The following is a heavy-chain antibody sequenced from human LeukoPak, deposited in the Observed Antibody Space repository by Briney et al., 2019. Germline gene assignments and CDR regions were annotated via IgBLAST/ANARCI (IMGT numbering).Heavy chain of an antibody. CDR1: GFTVSNTF. Sequence: GGSLRLSCAASGFTVSNTFMSWVRQAPGKGLEWVSVLYSSGDAYYVDSVKGRFTISRDNSKNTLFLQMNALRAEDTAVYYCARQVFDGSAYDSWGQGTLVTVSS. V-gene: IGHV3-53*01. D-gene: IGHD3-22*01. CDR3: ARQVFDGSAYDS. CDR2: LYSSGDA. J-gene: IGHJ4*02.